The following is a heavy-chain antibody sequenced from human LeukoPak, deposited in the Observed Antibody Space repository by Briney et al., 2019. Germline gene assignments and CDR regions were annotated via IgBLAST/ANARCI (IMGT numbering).Heavy chain of an antibody. CDR3: ATGGWYLAY. V-gene: IGHV3-7*01. CDR1: GFTFSIYG. J-gene: IGHJ4*02. Sequence: PGGSLRLSCAASGFTFSIYGMHWVRQAPGKGLEWVANIKEDGSEKYYLDSVKGRISISRDNAKNSLYLQINSLKVEDRAVYYCATGGWYLAYWGQGTLVTVSS. CDR2: IKEDGSEK. D-gene: IGHD6-19*01.